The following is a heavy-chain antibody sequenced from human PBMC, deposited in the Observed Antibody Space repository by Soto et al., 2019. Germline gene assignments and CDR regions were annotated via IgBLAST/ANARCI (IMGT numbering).Heavy chain of an antibody. Sequence: QVQLVESGGGVVQPGRSLRLSCAASGFIFSSYGIHWVRQAPGKGLEWVASISYDGSDKYYADSVKGRFTISRDNSKDTLYLQMDSLRPEDTALYYCAKTPLERYYSHYFDYWGQGALVTVSS. CDR2: ISYDGSDK. CDR1: GFIFSSYG. D-gene: IGHD3-10*01. CDR3: AKTPLERYYSHYFDY. J-gene: IGHJ4*02. V-gene: IGHV3-30*18.